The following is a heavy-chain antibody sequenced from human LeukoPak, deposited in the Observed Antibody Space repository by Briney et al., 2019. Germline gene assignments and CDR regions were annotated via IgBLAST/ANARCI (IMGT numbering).Heavy chain of an antibody. Sequence: GASVKVSCKASGGTFSSYAISWVRQAPGQGLEWMGGIIPIFGTANYAQKFQGRVTITADESTSTAYMELSSLRSEDTAVYYCARTFSCSGGSCYPDLTPGDPAYYYYGMDVWGQGTTVTVPS. V-gene: IGHV1-69*13. J-gene: IGHJ6*02. CDR2: IIPIFGTA. CDR3: ARTFSCSGGSCYPDLTPGDPAYYYYGMDV. D-gene: IGHD2-15*01. CDR1: GGTFSSYA.